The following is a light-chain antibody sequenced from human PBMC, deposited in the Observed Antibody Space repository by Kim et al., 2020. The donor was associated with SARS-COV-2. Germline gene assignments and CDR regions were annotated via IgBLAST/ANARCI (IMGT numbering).Light chain of an antibody. J-gene: IGKJ1*01. CDR1: QSIDSW. V-gene: IGKV1-5*03. CDR2: KAS. CDR3: QQYRSYPWT. Sequence: DIQMTQSPSTLSASVGDRITITCRASQSIDSWVAWYQQKPGKAPKLLIYKASSLKSGVPSRFSGSGSGTEFTHTTSSLQPDDFATYYCQQYRSYPWTFGQGTKVDIK.